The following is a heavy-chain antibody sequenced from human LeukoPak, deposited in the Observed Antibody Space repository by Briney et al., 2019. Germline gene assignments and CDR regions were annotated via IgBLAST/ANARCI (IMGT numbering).Heavy chain of an antibody. D-gene: IGHD5-12*01. Sequence: SVKVSFKASGGTFSSYAISWVRQAPGQGLEWMGGIIPIFGTANYAQKFQGRVTITTDESTSTAYMELSSLSSEDTAVYYCAESSGYDKTFDYWGQGTLVTVSS. V-gene: IGHV1-69*05. CDR2: IIPIFGTA. CDR3: AESSGYDKTFDY. CDR1: GGTFSSYA. J-gene: IGHJ4*02.